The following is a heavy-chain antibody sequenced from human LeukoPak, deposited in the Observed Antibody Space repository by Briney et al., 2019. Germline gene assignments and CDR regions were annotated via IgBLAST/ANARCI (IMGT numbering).Heavy chain of an antibody. Sequence: SETLSLTCTVSGGSISSSSYYWSWIRQPAGKGLEWIGRIYTSGSTNYNPSLKSRVTMSVDTSKNQFSLKLSSVTAADTAVYYCARDVSSWLDNWGQGTLVTVSS. CDR3: ARDVSSWLDN. CDR2: IYTSGST. V-gene: IGHV4-61*02. CDR1: GGSISSSSYY. J-gene: IGHJ4*02. D-gene: IGHD6-13*01.